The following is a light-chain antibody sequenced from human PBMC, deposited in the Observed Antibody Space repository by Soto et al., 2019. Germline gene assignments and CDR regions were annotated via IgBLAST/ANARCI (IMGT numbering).Light chain of an antibody. CDR2: GAS. V-gene: IGKV3-15*01. Sequence: EIVMTQSPGTLSLSPGDTATLSCRASQSLGSDLAWYQQKPGQAPRLLIFGASARPTGIPDRFSGGGSGTEFNLTISSLQSEDFGLYYCHQYNNFWTFGQGTKVDIK. J-gene: IGKJ1*01. CDR3: HQYNNFWT. CDR1: QSLGSD.